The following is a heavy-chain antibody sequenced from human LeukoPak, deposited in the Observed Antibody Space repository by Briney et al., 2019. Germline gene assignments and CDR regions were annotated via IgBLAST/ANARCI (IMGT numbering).Heavy chain of an antibody. CDR2: IIPIFGTA. V-gene: IGHV1-69*13. D-gene: IGHD6-19*01. J-gene: IGHJ6*03. CDR1: RGTFSSYA. CDR3: ARPYSSGRAYYYYYMDV. Sequence: ASVKISSKASRGTFSSYAISWVRQAPGQGLEWMGGIIPIFGTANYAQKSQGRVTITADESTSTAYMELSSLRSEDTAVYYCARPYSSGRAYYYYYMDVWGKGTTVTVSS.